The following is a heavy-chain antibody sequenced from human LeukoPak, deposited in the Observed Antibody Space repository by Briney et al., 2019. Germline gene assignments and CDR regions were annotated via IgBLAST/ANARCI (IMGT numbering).Heavy chain of an antibody. CDR3: ARVYSSVWVDAFDI. J-gene: IGHJ3*02. D-gene: IGHD6-19*01. V-gene: IGHV3-7*04. Sequence: GGSLRLSCAASGFTFSNYWMTWVRQAPGKGLEWVANIKQGGSEKYYVDSVKGRFTISRDNAKNSLFLQMNSLRAEDTAVYYCARVYSSVWVDAFDIWGQGTMVTVSS. CDR1: GFTFSNYW. CDR2: IKQGGSEK.